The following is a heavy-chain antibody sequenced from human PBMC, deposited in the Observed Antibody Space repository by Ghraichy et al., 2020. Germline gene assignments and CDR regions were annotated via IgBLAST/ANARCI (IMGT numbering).Heavy chain of an antibody. V-gene: IGHV3-7*01. J-gene: IGHJ4*02. Sequence: GASMNISCAASGFTLSTYWMAWVRQAPGKGLEWVANIRQDGGEMYYLDSVKGRFIISRDNAKNSLYLQMHSLRAEDTAIYHCARDADRGGDFDSWGQGTLVTVSS. CDR1: GFTLSTYW. CDR3: ARDADRGGDFDS. CDR2: IRQDGGEM. D-gene: IGHD3-10*01.